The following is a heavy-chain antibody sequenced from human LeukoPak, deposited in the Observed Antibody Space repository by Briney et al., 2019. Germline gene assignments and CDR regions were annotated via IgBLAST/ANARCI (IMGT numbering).Heavy chain of an antibody. J-gene: IGHJ4*01. Sequence: SSETLSLTCTVSRGSVSSGDYDLNWIRQPPGKGLDWIGYIYYSGSTYYNPSLESRITMSVDMSKNQFSLKLTSVTAADTAVYYCASYDYVWRSYQTFHYWGHGTLVTVSS. CDR3: ASYDYVWRSYQTFHY. CDR2: IYYSGST. V-gene: IGHV4-30-4*08. D-gene: IGHD3-16*02. CDR1: RGSVSSGDYD.